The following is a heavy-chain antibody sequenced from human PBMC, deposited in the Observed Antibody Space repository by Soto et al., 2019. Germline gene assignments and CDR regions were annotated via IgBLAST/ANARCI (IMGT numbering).Heavy chain of an antibody. J-gene: IGHJ5*02. CDR2: INHSGST. CDR3: ARGRRFFGSGWAYNWFDP. V-gene: IGHV4-34*01. CDR1: GDSVTSGQYY. D-gene: IGHD6-19*01. Sequence: SETLSLTCTVSGDSVTSGQYYWSWIRQPPGKGLEWIGEINHSGSTNYNPSLKSRVTISVDTSKNQFSLKLSSVTAADTAVYYCARGRRFFGSGWAYNWFDPWGQGTLVTVSS.